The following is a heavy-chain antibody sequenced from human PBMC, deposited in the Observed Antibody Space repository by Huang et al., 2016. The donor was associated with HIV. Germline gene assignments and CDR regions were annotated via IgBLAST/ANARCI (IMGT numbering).Heavy chain of an antibody. Sequence: QVQLVQSGAEVKKPGASVKVPCKASEYTFTSPYIHWVRQAPGQGLEWMGIINPSAATTLYAQKFQGRVTMTSDTSSSTVYMELNTLTSQDTAVYYCAGAFGLQTDDAFHIWGQGTMVTVSS. CDR2: INPSAATT. V-gene: IGHV1-46*01. CDR3: AGAFGLQTDDAFHI. J-gene: IGHJ3*02. D-gene: IGHD2-21*02. CDR1: EYTFTSPY.